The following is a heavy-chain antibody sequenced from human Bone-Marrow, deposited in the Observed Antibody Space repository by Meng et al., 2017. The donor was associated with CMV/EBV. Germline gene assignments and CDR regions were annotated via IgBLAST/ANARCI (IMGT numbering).Heavy chain of an antibody. V-gene: IGHV3-9*01. Sequence: SLKISCAASGFTFDDYAMHWVRQAPGKGLEWVSGISWNSGSIGYADSVKGRFTISRDNVKNSLYLQMNSLRAEDTALYYCAKDIRRAAAATYDYWGQGTLVTVSS. D-gene: IGHD6-13*01. CDR3: AKDIRRAAAATYDY. CDR1: GFTFDDYA. CDR2: ISWNSGSI. J-gene: IGHJ4*02.